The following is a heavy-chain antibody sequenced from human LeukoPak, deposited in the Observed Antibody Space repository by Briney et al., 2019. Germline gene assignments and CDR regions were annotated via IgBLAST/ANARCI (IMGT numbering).Heavy chain of an antibody. V-gene: IGHV3-21*01. Sequence: PGGPLRLSCAASGFTFSSYSMNWVRQAPGKGLEWVSSISSSSSYIYYADSVKGRFTISRDNAKNSLYLQMNSLRAEDTAVYYCARGWELGDYFDSWGQGTLVTVSS. D-gene: IGHD1-26*01. CDR1: GFTFSSYS. CDR3: ARGWELGDYFDS. CDR2: ISSSSSYI. J-gene: IGHJ4*02.